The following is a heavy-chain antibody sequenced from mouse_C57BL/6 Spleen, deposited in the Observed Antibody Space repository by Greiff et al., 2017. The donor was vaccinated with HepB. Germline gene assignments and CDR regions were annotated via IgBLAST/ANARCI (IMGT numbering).Heavy chain of an antibody. CDR1: GYTFTSYW. CDR2: IDPSDSET. J-gene: IGHJ2*01. Sequence: VQLQQSGAELVRPGSSVKLSCKASGYTFTSYWMHWVKQRPIQGLEWIGNIDPSDSETHYNQKFKDKATLTVDKSSSTAYMQLSSLTSEDSAVYYGARGSSYSNYFDYWGQGTTLTVSS. V-gene: IGHV1-52*01. D-gene: IGHD1-1*01. CDR3: ARGSSYSNYFDY.